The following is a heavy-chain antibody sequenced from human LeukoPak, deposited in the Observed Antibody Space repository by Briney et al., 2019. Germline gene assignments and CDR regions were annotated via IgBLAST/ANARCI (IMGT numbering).Heavy chain of an antibody. CDR2: IFPSGGEI. Sequence: GGSLRLSCAASGFTFSSYEMNWVRQAPGKGLEWVSSIFPSGGEIHYADSVRGRFTISRDNSKSTLSLQMNSLRAEDTALYYCATYRQVLLPFEPWGQGTLVTVSS. J-gene: IGHJ5*02. V-gene: IGHV3-23*01. D-gene: IGHD2/OR15-2a*01. CDR1: GFTFSSYE. CDR3: ATYRQVLLPFEP.